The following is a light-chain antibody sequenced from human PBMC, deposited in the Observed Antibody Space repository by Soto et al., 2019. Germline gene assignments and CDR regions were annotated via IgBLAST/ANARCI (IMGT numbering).Light chain of an antibody. CDR1: SSNIGSHL. Sequence: QSVLTQPPSVSGTPGQRVTISCSGSSSNIGSHLVNWYQQVPGTAPRLLIYNNNQQPSGVPDRFSDSKSGTSASLAISGLQSEDEAHYYCATWDASLQSWVFGGGTKVTVL. CDR3: ATWDASLQSWV. CDR2: NNN. V-gene: IGLV1-44*01. J-gene: IGLJ3*02.